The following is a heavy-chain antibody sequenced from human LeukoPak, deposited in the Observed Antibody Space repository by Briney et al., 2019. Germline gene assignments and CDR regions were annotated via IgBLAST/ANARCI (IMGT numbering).Heavy chain of an antibody. V-gene: IGHV4-59*12. J-gene: IGHJ4*02. CDR3: ARGHMGLDY. D-gene: IGHD1-26*01. CDR1: GASISNDY. Sequence: SETLSLTCTVSGASISNDYWSWIRQPTGKGLEWIGYIYLSARSNYNPSLKSRVTISVDTSKNQVSLKLSSVTAADTAVYYCARGHMGLDYWGQGTLVTVSS. CDR2: IYLSARS.